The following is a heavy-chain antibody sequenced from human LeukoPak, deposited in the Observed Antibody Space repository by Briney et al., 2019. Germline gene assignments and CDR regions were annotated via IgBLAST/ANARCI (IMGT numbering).Heavy chain of an antibody. V-gene: IGHV3-11*04. CDR1: GFTFSDYY. J-gene: IGHJ6*02. CDR2: ISSSGYTT. Sequence: GGSLRLSCAASGFTFSDYYLSWIRQTPGKGLEWVSYISSSGYTTYHADSEKGRFTISRDNAKNSLYLQMNSLRAEDTAVYYCARDSSSLTYYYYGMDVWGQGTTVTVSS. D-gene: IGHD6-13*01. CDR3: ARDSSSLTYYYYGMDV.